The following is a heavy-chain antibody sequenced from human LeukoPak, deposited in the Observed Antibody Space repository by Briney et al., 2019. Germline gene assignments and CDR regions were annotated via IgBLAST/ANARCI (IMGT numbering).Heavy chain of an antibody. D-gene: IGHD1-26*01. CDR2: IKQDGSQK. CDR3: ARDLGSPFDY. V-gene: IGHV3-7*01. J-gene: IGHJ4*02. CDR1: GFTLSTYW. Sequence: GGSLRLSCLASGFTLSTYWMGWVRQAPGKGLEWVANIKQDGSQKYYVDSVKGRFTISRDNAKNSLYLQMNRLRAEDTAVYYCARDLGSPFDYWGQGTLLTVSS.